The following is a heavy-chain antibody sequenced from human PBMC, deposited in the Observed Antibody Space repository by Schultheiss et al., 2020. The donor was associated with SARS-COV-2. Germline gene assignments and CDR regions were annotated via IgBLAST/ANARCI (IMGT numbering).Heavy chain of an antibody. CDR1: GGSISSYY. V-gene: IGHV4-59*01. J-gene: IGHJ3*02. CDR2: IYYSGST. Sequence: SETLSLTCTVSGGSISSYYWSWIRQPPGKGLEWIGYIYYSGSTNYNPSLKSRVTISVDTSKNQFSLKLSSVTAADTAVYYCAKDFRWLQHYDAFDIWGQGTTVTVSS. CDR3: AKDFRWLQHYDAFDI. D-gene: IGHD5-24*01.